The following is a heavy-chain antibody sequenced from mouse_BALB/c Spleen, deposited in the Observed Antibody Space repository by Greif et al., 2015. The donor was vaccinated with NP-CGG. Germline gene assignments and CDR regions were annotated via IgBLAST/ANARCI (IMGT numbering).Heavy chain of an antibody. CDR1: GYTFSSYW. CDR3: ARSLYGTHYAMDY. CDR2: ILPGSGST. D-gene: IGHD2-1*01. J-gene: IGHJ4*01. Sequence: VQLQQSGAELMKPGASVKISCKATGYTFSSYWIEWVKQRPGHGLEWIGEILPGSGSTNYNEKFKGKATFTADTSSNPAYMQLSSLTSEDSAVYYCARSLYGTHYAMDYWGQGTSVTVSS. V-gene: IGHV1-9*01.